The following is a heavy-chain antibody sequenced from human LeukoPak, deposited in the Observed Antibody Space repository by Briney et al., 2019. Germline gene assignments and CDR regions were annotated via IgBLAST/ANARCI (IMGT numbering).Heavy chain of an antibody. J-gene: IGHJ4*02. CDR1: GGSFSGYY. CDR2: INHSGST. D-gene: IGHD1-26*01. CDR3: ARVVEEVYDY. V-gene: IGHV4-34*01. Sequence: PSETLSLTCAVYGGSFSGYYWSWIRQPPGKGLEWIGEINHSGSTNYNPSLKSRVTITVDTSKNQFSLKLSSVTAADTAVYYCARVVEEVYDYWGQGTLVTVSS.